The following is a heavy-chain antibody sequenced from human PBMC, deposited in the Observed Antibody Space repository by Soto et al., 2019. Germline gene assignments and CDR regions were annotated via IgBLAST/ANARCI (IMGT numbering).Heavy chain of an antibody. D-gene: IGHD2-15*01. J-gene: IGHJ5*02. V-gene: IGHV1-24*01. CDR3: ATKEGLYCSGGSCYYQTSGWFDP. CDR2: FDPEDGES. Sequence: GASVKVSCKVSGYTLTELSMHWVRQAPGKGLEWMGGFDPEDGESIYAQKFQGRVTMTEDTSTDTAYMELSSLRSEDTAVYYCATKEGLYCSGGSCYYQTSGWFDPWGQGTPVTVSS. CDR1: GYTLTELS.